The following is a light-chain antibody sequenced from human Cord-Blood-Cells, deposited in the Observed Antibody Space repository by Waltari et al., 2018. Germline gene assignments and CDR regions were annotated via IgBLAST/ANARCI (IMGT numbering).Light chain of an antibody. CDR3: QQRSNWPLLT. CDR1: QRVSSY. CDR2: DAS. J-gene: IGKJ4*01. Sequence: EIVLTQSPAPLSLSPGERATLSCRASQRVSSYLAWYQQKPGQAPRLLINDASNRATGIPARFSGSGSGTDFTLTISSLEPEDFAVYYCQQRSNWPLLTFGGGTKVEIK. V-gene: IGKV3-11*01.